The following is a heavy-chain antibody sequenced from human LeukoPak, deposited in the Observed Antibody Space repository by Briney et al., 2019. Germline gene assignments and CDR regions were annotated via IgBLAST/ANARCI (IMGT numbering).Heavy chain of an antibody. J-gene: IGHJ1*01. D-gene: IGHD4-17*01. Sequence: GGSLRLSCAASGFTFSSYSMNWVRQAPGKGLEWVSYISSSSTTIHYADSVKGRFTISRDNAKNSLYLQMNSLRAEDTAVYYCARDYGDYVQYFHHWGQGSLVTVSS. CDR3: ARDYGDYVQYFHH. CDR2: ISSSSTTI. CDR1: GFTFSSYS. V-gene: IGHV3-48*01.